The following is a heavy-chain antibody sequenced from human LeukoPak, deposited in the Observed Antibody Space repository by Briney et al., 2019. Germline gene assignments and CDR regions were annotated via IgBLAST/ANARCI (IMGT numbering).Heavy chain of an antibody. CDR3: AIAVGGWSYYFDY. CDR2: IRYDGSNK. V-gene: IGHV3-30*02. CDR1: GFTFSSYG. J-gene: IGHJ4*02. Sequence: GGSLRLSCAASGFTFSSYGMHWVRQAPGKGLEWVAFIRYDGSNKYYADSVKGRFTISRDNSKNTLYLQMNSLRAEDTAVFYCAIAVGGWSYYFDYWGQGTLVTVSS. D-gene: IGHD6-19*01.